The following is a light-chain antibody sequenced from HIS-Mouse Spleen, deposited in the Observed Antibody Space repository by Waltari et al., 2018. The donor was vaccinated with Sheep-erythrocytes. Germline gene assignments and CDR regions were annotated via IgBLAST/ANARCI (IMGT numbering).Light chain of an antibody. CDR1: QSVFYSSNNKNS. J-gene: IGKJ4*01. Sequence: DIVMTQSPDSLAVSLCERATTNSKSSQSVFYSSNNKNSLAWYQQKPGQPPKLLIYWASTRESGVPDRFSGSGSGTDFTHTISSLQAEDVAVYYCQQYYSTLTFGGGTKVEIK. V-gene: IGKV4-1*01. CDR2: WAS. CDR3: QQYYSTLT.